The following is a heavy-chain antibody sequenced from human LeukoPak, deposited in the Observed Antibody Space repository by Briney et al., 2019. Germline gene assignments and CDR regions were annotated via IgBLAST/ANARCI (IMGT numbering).Heavy chain of an antibody. CDR1: GYTFTGYY. D-gene: IGHD3-22*01. V-gene: IGHV1-2*02. J-gene: IGHJ4*02. Sequence: ASVKVSCKASGYTFTGYYMHWVRQAPGQGLEWMGWINPNSGGTNYAQKFQGRVTMTRDTSISTAYMELSRLRSDDTAVYYCARARLYDSSGYPDYWGQGTLVTFSS. CDR3: ARARLYDSSGYPDY. CDR2: INPNSGGT.